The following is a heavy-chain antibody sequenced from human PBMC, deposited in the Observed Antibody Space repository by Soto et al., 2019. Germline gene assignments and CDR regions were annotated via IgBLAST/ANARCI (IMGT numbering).Heavy chain of an antibody. Sequence: PSETLSLTCTVPGGSISSGGYYWSWIRQHPGKGLEWIGYIYYSGSTYYNPSLKSRVTISVDTSKNQFSLKLSSVTAADTAVYYCARFSTTDGYFDYWGQGTLVTVSS. CDR1: GGSISSGGYY. D-gene: IGHD4-17*01. J-gene: IGHJ4*02. V-gene: IGHV4-31*03. CDR3: ARFSTTDGYFDY. CDR2: IYYSGST.